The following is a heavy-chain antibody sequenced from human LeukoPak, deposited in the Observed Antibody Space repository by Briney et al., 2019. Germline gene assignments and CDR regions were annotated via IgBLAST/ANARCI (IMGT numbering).Heavy chain of an antibody. V-gene: IGHV4-59*08. D-gene: IGHD6-19*01. CDR1: GGSFSSYY. J-gene: IGHJ3*02. Sequence: SETLSLTCAVYGGSFSSYYWSWIRQPPGKGLEWIGYIYYSGSTNYNPSLKSRVTISVDTSKNQFSLKLSSVTAADTAVYYCARLGVGWYRAFDIWGQGTMVTVSS. CDR2: IYYSGST. CDR3: ARLGVGWYRAFDI.